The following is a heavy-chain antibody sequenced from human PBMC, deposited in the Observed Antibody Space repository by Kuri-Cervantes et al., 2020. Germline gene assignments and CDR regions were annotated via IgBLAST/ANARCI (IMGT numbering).Heavy chain of an antibody. D-gene: IGHD3-16*01. J-gene: IGHJ1*01. Sequence: GESLKISCAASGFIFTDYYMSWIRQAPGKGLEWVSHISSSGSTLYYADSVKGRFTISRDNSKDTLYLHLSSLRPEDTAVYYCANGGVGHTSGDFWGQGTLVTDSS. CDR3: ANGGVGHTSGDF. CDR1: GFIFTDYY. CDR2: ISSSGSTL. V-gene: IGHV3-11*04.